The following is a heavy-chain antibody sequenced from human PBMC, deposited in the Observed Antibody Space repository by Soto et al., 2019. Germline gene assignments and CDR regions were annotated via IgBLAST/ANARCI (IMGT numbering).Heavy chain of an antibody. CDR2: ISYDGSNK. CDR3: ARDKRDLRFLEWSYYFAY. D-gene: IGHD3-3*01. J-gene: IGHJ4*02. V-gene: IGHV3-30-3*01. CDR1: GFTFSSYA. Sequence: QVQLVESGGGVVQPGRSLRLSCTASGFTFSSYAMHWVRQAPGKGLEWVAVISYDGSNKYYADSVKGRFTIYRDNSKNTLYLQMNSLRAEDTAVYYCARDKRDLRFLEWSYYFAYWGQGTLVTVSS.